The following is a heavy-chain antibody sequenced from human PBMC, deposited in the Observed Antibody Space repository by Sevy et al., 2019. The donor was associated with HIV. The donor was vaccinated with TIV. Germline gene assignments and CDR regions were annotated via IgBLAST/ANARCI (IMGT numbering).Heavy chain of an antibody. J-gene: IGHJ6*03. D-gene: IGHD3-10*01. V-gene: IGHV1-69*06. CDR3: ARVKETYYYGSGSLGYMDV. CDR2: IIPIFGTE. Sequence: ASVKVSCKASGGTFSSYAISWVRQAPGQGLRWMGGIIPIFGTENYPQKFQGRVTITADKSTSTAYMELSSLRSEDTAVYYCARVKETYYYGSGSLGYMDVWGKGTTVTVSS. CDR1: GGTFSSYA.